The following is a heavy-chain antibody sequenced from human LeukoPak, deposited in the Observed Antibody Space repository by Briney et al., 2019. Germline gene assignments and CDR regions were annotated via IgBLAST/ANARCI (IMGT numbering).Heavy chain of an antibody. CDR1: GFTFSDYY. D-gene: IGHD3-22*01. Sequence: GGSLRLSCAASGFTFSDYYMSWIRQAPGKGLEWVSSISLSSSYIYYADSVKGRFTISRDNAKNSLYLQMNSLRAEDTAVYYCARDLPNYYDSRGYYYYFDYWGQGTLVTVSS. CDR2: ISLSSSYI. CDR3: ARDLPNYYDSRGYYYYFDY. V-gene: IGHV3-11*06. J-gene: IGHJ4*02.